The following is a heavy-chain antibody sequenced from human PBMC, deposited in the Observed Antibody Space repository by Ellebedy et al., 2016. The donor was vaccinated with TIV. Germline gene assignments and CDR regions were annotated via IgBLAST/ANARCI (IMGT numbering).Heavy chain of an antibody. Sequence: MPSETLSLTCAVSGGSISSSNWWSWVRQPPGKGLEWIGEIYHSESTNYNPSLKSRVTISVDKSKKQFSLKHSSVTAADTAVYYCAIYGSGSHNLDAFDIWGQGTMVTVSS. CDR3: AIYGSGSHNLDAFDI. CDR2: IYHSEST. J-gene: IGHJ3*02. D-gene: IGHD3-10*01. CDR1: GGSISSSNW. V-gene: IGHV4-4*02.